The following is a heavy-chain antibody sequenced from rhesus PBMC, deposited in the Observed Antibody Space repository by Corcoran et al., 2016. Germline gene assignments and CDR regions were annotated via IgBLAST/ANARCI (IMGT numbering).Heavy chain of an antibody. CDR1: GYIFTSYV. J-gene: IGHJ4*01. CDR3: AAVEVEYCTGSGCYWNYFDY. Sequence: QEQLVQSGAEVKKPGASVKVSCKASGYIFTSYVISWLRQAPGPGFEWMGGIHPGYCNTNSRKKFQGRVTITADMSRRTVYMELSSLRSEDMAVYYCAAVEVEYCTGSGCYWNYFDYWGQGVLVTVSS. V-gene: IGHV1-70*01. CDR2: IHPGYCNT. D-gene: IGHD2-21*01.